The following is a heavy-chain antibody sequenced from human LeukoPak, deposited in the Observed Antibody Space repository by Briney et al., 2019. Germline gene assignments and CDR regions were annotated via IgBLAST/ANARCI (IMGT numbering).Heavy chain of an antibody. V-gene: IGHV3-20*04. Sequence: RSGGSLRLSCAASGFTFDDYGMSWVRQAPGKGLEWVSGINWNGGSTGYADSVKGRFTISRDNAKNSLYLQMNSLRAEDTAVYYCARDTMAPYYYYYMDVWGKGTTVTVSS. CDR2: INWNGGST. CDR1: GFTFDDYG. J-gene: IGHJ6*03. D-gene: IGHD3-10*01. CDR3: ARDTMAPYYYYYMDV.